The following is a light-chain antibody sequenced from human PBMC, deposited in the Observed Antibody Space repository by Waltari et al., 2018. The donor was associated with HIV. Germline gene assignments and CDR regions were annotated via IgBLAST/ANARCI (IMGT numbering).Light chain of an antibody. CDR1: SSDVGSYNY. V-gene: IGLV2-11*01. Sequence: QSALTQPRSLSGSPGQSVTISCTGTSSDVGSYNYVSWYQHHPGKAPNLILYDVSERRSRVPDRFSGSKYGNTASLTISGLQAEDEAYYYFCSYAGTYTLVVFGGGTKLTVL. J-gene: IGLJ2*01. CDR3: CSYAGTYTLVV. CDR2: DVS.